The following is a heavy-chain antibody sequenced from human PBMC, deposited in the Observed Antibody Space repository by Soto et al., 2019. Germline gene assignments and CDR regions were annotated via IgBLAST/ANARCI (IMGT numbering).Heavy chain of an antibody. Sequence: SETLSLTCTVSGASISSYYWTWIRQPPGKGLEWIGYIYNSGSTNYNPSLKSRVTISVDTSKNQFSLKLSSVTAADTAVYYCARDGGFYYGMDVWGQGNTVTVSS. D-gene: IGHD3-3*01. CDR1: GASISSYY. V-gene: IGHV4-59*01. CDR2: IYNSGST. J-gene: IGHJ6*02. CDR3: ARDGGFYYGMDV.